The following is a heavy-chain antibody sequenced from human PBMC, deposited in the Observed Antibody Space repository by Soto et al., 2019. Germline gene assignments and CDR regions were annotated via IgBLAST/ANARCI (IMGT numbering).Heavy chain of an antibody. J-gene: IGHJ5*02. CDR2: IYYSGST. CDR1: GCSISSGGYY. Sequence: SDTLSLTFTVSGCSISSGGYYWSWILQHPGKGLEWIGYIYYSGSTYYNPSLKSRVTISVDTSKNQFSLKLSSVTAADTAVYYCAISNYDILTGYYLGNWFDPWGQGTLVTVSS. CDR3: AISNYDILTGYYLGNWFDP. V-gene: IGHV4-31*03. D-gene: IGHD3-9*01.